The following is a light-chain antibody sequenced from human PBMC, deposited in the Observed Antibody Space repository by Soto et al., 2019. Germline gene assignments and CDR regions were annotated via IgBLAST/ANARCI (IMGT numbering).Light chain of an antibody. J-gene: IGKJ1*01. CDR2: GAS. Sequence: EIVLTQSPGTLSLSPGERATLSCRASQSVSSSSLAWYQQKPGQAPRLLIYGASSRATGIPDRFSGSGSGTDFTVTISRLEPEDFAVYYCHQYGSSPVAFGQGTKVEIK. CDR3: HQYGSSPVA. CDR1: QSVSSSS. V-gene: IGKV3-20*01.